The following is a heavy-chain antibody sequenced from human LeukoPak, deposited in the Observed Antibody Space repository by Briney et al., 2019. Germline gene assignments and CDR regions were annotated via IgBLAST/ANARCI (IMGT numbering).Heavy chain of an antibody. CDR2: IHYSGST. Sequence: PSETLSLTCTVSGGSISGYYWSWIRQPPGQGLEWIGYIHYSGSTNYNPSLKSRVTISLDMSKNQFSLRLNSVTAADTAVYYCAREGQWLPDWFDPWGQGTLVTISS. CDR3: AREGQWLPDWFDP. CDR1: GGSISGYY. D-gene: IGHD6-19*01. V-gene: IGHV4-59*01. J-gene: IGHJ5*02.